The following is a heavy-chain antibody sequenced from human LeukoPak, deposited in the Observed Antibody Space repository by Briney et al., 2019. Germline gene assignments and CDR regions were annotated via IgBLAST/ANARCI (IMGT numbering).Heavy chain of an antibody. CDR2: ITSTSAYI. J-gene: IGHJ4*02. D-gene: IGHD1-26*01. CDR1: GFAFSTYS. Sequence: GSLRLSCAASGFAFSTYSMNWVRQAPGKGLEWVSSITSTSAYIYYADSVKGRFTISRDNAKNSLYLQMNSLRAEDMAVYYCARVAGGSYHFDYWGQVALVTVSS. CDR3: ARVAGGSYHFDY. V-gene: IGHV3-21*01.